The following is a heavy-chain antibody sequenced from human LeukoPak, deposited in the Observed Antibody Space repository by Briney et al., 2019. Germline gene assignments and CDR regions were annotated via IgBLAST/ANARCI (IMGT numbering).Heavy chain of an antibody. V-gene: IGHV4-34*01. CDR1: GGSFSGYY. CDR3: ARQGYYGSGSYYIPCYYGMDV. J-gene: IGHJ6*02. Sequence: PSETLSLTCAVYGGSFSGYYWSWIRQPPGKGLEWIGEINHSGSTNYNPSLKSRVTISVDTSKNQFSLKLSSVTAADTAVYYCARQGYYGSGSYYIPCYYGMDVWGQGTTVTVSS. D-gene: IGHD3-10*01. CDR2: INHSGST.